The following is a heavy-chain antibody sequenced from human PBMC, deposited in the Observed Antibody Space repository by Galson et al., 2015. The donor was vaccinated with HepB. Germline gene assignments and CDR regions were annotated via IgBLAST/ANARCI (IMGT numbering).Heavy chain of an antibody. Sequence: SLRLSCAASGFTFSPYAMHWVRQAPGKGLEWVGIISYDGSHQYYGDSVKGRFTISRDNSKNTLYLQMHSLRGTDTAVYYCARDSGWYFDLWGRGTLVIVSS. D-gene: IGHD3-10*01. J-gene: IGHJ2*01. CDR1: GFTFSPYA. CDR2: ISYDGSHQ. CDR3: ARDSGWYFDL. V-gene: IGHV3-30*03.